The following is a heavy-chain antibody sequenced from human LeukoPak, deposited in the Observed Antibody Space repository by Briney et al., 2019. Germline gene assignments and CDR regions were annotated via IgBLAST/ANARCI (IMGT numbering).Heavy chain of an antibody. CDR3: ARGPYNYYDSSGYYGNFDY. V-gene: IGHV4-30-2*01. CDR1: GGSISSGGYS. J-gene: IGHJ4*02. CDR2: IYHSGST. Sequence: SQALSLTCAVSGGSISSGGYSWSWIRQPPGKGLEWIGYIYHSGSTYYNPSLKSRVTISVDRSKNQFSLKLSSVTAADTAVYYCARGPYNYYDSSGYYGNFDYWGQGTLVTVSS. D-gene: IGHD3-22*01.